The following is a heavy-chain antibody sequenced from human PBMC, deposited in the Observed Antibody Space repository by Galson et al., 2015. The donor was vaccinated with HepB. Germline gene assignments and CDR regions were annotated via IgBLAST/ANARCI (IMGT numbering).Heavy chain of an antibody. Sequence: SLRLSCAASGFTFSSYGMHWVRQAPGKGLEWVAVIWYDGSNKYYADSVKGRFTISRDNSKNTLYLQMNSLRAEDTAVYYCAREGDYGGNSEIFWGQGTLVTVSS. V-gene: IGHV3-33*01. CDR1: GFTFSSYG. J-gene: IGHJ4*02. CDR2: IWYDGSNK. CDR3: AREGDYGGNSEIF. D-gene: IGHD4-23*01.